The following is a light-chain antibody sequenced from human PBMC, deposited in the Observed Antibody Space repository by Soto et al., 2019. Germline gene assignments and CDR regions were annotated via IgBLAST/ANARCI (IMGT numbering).Light chain of an antibody. CDR2: GAS. CDR3: QHYGTSPWT. V-gene: IGKV3-20*01. CDR1: QSVSSNS. Sequence: PGETATLSCRARQSVSSNSLAWFQQKPGQAPRLLIFGASSRATGIPDRFSGSVSGTDFTLTISRLEPEDFAVYYCQHYGTSPWTFGQGTKVEIK. J-gene: IGKJ1*01.